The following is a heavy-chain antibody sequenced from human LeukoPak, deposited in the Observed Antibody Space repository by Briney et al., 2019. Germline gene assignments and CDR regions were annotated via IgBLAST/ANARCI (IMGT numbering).Heavy chain of an antibody. D-gene: IGHD6-19*01. J-gene: IGHJ4*02. CDR1: GFTFSRNS. CDR2: ISSSSTI. Sequence: GGSLRLSCAASGFTFSRNSMNWVRQAPGKGLEWVSYISSSSTIYYADSVKGRFTISRDNAKNSLYLQMNSLRAEDTAVYYCARAPYSSGWYRGDNDYWGQGTLVTVSS. V-gene: IGHV3-48*01. CDR3: ARAPYSSGWYRGDNDY.